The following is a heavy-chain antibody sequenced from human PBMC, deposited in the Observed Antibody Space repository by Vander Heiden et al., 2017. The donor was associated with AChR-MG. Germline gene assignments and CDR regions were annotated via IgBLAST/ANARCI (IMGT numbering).Heavy chain of an antibody. J-gene: IGHJ3*02. Sequence: QVQLVQSGAEVKKPGASVKISCKASGYTFTNDYLHWVRQAPGQGLEWMGVLNPSRDSTTYAQKFQGRLTMTGDTSATTVYMELSSLRSEDTAVYYCARQNRIPGVFVYAFDIWGQGTMVSVSS. CDR2: LNPSRDST. V-gene: IGHV1-46*01. D-gene: IGHD3-10*01. CDR1: GYTFTNDY. CDR3: ARQNRIPGVFVYAFDI.